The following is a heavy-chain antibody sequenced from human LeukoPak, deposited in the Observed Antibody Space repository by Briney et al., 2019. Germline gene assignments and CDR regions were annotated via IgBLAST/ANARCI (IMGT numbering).Heavy chain of an antibody. CDR3: AKLLWFGELFPFDY. CDR1: GFTFNTYN. D-gene: IGHD3-10*01. CDR2: ISSSSSYK. V-gene: IGHV3-21*04. J-gene: IGHJ4*02. Sequence: GGSLRLSCAASGFTFNTYNMNWVRQAPGKGLEWVSSISSSSSYKYYADSVKGRFTISRDNSKNTLYLQMNSLRAEDTALYYCAKLLWFGELFPFDYWGQGTLVTVSS.